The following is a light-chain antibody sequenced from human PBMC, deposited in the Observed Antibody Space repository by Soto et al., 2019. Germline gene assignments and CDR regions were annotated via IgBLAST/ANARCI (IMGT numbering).Light chain of an antibody. CDR3: CSYAGSSTFDVV. CDR1: SSDVGNYNL. J-gene: IGLJ2*01. CDR2: EDS. V-gene: IGLV2-23*02. Sequence: QSALTQPASMSGSPGQSITVSCTGTSSDVGNYNLVSWYQQHPGKAPKLMIYEDSKRPSGVSNRFSGSKSGNTASLTISGLQAEDEADYYCCSYAGSSTFDVVFGGGTQLTVL.